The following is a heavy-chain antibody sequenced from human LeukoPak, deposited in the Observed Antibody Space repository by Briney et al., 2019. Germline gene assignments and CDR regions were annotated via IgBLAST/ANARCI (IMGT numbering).Heavy chain of an antibody. CDR2: ISYDGSNK. J-gene: IGHJ4*02. CDR3: ASRLGSSSWYFFDY. Sequence: GGSLRLSCAASGFTFSSYALHWVRQAPGKGLEWVAIISYDGSNKYYADSVKGRFTISRDNSKNTLYLQMNSLRAEDTAVYYCASRLGSSSWYFFDYWGQGTLVTVSS. CDR1: GFTFSSYA. V-gene: IGHV3-30-3*01. D-gene: IGHD6-13*01.